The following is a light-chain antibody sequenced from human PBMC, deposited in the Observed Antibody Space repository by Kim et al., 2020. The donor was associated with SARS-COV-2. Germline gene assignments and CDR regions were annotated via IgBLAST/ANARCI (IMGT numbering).Light chain of an antibody. CDR3: QHRSDWQYA. CDR1: QSVRNY. Sequence: EIVLTQSPATLSLSPGERATLSCWASQSVRNYLAWYQQKPGQAPRLLIYDASKRATDIPARFSGSGSGTDFTLTFNSLEPEDFAVYYCQHRSDWQYAFGQGTKLEI. CDR2: DAS. V-gene: IGKV3D-11*02. J-gene: IGKJ2*01.